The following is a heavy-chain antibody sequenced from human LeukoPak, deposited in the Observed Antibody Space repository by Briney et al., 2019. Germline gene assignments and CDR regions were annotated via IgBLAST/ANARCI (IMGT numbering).Heavy chain of an antibody. J-gene: IGHJ5*02. V-gene: IGHV4-39*01. CDR2: IYYSGST. CDR3: ARHDYGANWFDP. CDR1: GGSISRRSYY. Sequence: SETLSLTCSVSGGSISRRSYYWGWIRHPPGKGLEWIGSIYYSGSTYYNPSLKSRVTTSVDTSKNQFSLKLSSVTAADTAVYYCARHDYGANWFDPWGQGTLVTVSS. D-gene: IGHD4-17*01.